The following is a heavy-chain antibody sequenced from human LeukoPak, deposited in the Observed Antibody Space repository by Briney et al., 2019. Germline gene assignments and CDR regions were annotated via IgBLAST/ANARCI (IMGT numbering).Heavy chain of an antibody. CDR2: INHSGST. V-gene: IGHV4-34*01. Sequence: SETLSLTCAVYGGSFSGYYWSWIRQPPGKGLEWIGEINHSGSTNYNPSLKSRVTISVDTSKNQFSLKLSSVTAADTAVYYCASDQRPSSSWYWYFQHWGQGTLVTVSS. CDR1: GGSFSGYY. D-gene: IGHD6-13*01. J-gene: IGHJ1*01. CDR3: ASDQRPSSSWYWYFQH.